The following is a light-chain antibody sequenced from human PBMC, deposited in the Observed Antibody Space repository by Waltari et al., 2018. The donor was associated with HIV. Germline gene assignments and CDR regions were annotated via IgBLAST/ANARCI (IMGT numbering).Light chain of an antibody. V-gene: IGLV1-51*01. J-gene: IGLJ2*01. CDR1: SSNLGANS. Sequence: QSVLTQPPSISAAAGQMVTISCSGSSSNLGANSVAWYRQLPGTAPELLIYDNNNRFPGIPDLCSGSKSGTSAPLVISGLQPGDEADYYCGAWDNTLRGALFGGGTKLTVL. CDR2: DNN. CDR3: GAWDNTLRGAL.